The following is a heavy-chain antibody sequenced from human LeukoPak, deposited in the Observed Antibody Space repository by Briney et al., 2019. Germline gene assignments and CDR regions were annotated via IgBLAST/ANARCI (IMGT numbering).Heavy chain of an antibody. Sequence: SETLSLTCAVSGGSISSSNWWSWVRQPPGKGLEWIGEIYHSGSTNYNPSLKSRAAISLDKSSNQFSLRLTSVTAADTAMYFCAREEMPGKFDYWGQGTLVTVSS. J-gene: IGHJ4*02. CDR1: GGSISSSNW. V-gene: IGHV4-4*02. CDR2: IYHSGST. CDR3: AREEMPGKFDY. D-gene: IGHD1-26*01.